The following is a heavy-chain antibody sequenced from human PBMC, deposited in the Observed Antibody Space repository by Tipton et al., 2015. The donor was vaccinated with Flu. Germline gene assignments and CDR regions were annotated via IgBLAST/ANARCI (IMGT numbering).Heavy chain of an antibody. CDR2: IHYTGST. CDR3: ARDLSASGSLGY. D-gene: IGHD3-10*01. J-gene: IGHJ4*02. CDR1: GDSISSNNYY. V-gene: IGHV4-31*03. Sequence: TLSLTCTVSGDSISSNNYYWNWVRQNPGKGLEWIGYIHYTGSTYYNPSLKSRLTISVDTSKNQFSLRLTSVTAADTAVYYWARDLSASGSLGYWGQGTLVTVFS.